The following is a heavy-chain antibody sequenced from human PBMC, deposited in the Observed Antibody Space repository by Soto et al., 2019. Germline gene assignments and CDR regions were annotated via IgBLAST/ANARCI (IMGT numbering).Heavy chain of an antibody. V-gene: IGHV1-46*01. J-gene: IGHJ4*02. CDR2: IDPSGGST. D-gene: IGHD2-2*02. Sequence: XSVKVSCNASGYTFTSYYMHLVRQAPGQGLECMGIIDPSGGSTSYSQKFQGRVTMTRDTSTSTVYMELSSLRSEDTAIYYCARVSVPAAIRSGFDYWGQGTLVTVSS. CDR1: GYTFTSYY. CDR3: ARVSVPAAIRSGFDY.